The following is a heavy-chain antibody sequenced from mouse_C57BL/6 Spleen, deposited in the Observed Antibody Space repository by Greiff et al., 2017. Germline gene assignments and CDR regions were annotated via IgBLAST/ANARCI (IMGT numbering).Heavy chain of an antibody. D-gene: IGHD1-1*01. CDR1: GYTFTSYW. J-gene: IGHJ2*01. Sequence: QVQLQQPGAELVKPGASVKLSCKASGYTFTSYWMQWVKQRPGQGLEWIGEIDPSDSYTNYNQKFKGKATLTVDTSSSTAYMQLSSLTSEDSAVYYCARYRYSSSSYYFDYWGQGTTRTVSS. V-gene: IGHV1-50*01. CDR3: ARYRYSSSSYYFDY. CDR2: IDPSDSYT.